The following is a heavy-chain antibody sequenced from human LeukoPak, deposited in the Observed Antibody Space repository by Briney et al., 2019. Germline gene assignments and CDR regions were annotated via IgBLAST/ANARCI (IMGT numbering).Heavy chain of an antibody. D-gene: IGHD5-12*01. CDR1: GGSISSHY. CDR3: ARDSGSGYDYPFDY. J-gene: IGHJ4*02. Sequence: SSETLSLTCTVSGGSISSHYWSWIRQPPGKGLEWIGYIYYSGSTNYNPSLKSRVTISVDTSKNQFSLKLSSVTAADTAVYYCARDSGSGYDYPFDYWGQGTLVTVSS. V-gene: IGHV4-59*11. CDR2: IYYSGST.